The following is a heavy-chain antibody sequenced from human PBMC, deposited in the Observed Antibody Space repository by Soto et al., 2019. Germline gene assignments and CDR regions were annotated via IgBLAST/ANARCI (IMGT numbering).Heavy chain of an antibody. CDR3: AGGEWIDY. Sequence: EVQLVESGGVVVQPGGSLRLSCAASGFTFDDYAMHWVRQAPGKGLEWVSLISWDGGSTYYADSVKGRFTISRDNSKNPLYLQMNSQRAEDTALYYCAGGEWIDYWGQGTLVTVSS. D-gene: IGHD3-3*01. CDR2: ISWDGGST. J-gene: IGHJ4*02. CDR1: GFTFDDYA. V-gene: IGHV3-43D*04.